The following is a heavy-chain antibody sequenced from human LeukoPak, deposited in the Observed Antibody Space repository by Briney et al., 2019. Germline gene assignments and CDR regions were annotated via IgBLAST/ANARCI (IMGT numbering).Heavy chain of an antibody. CDR3: ARDNWTDY. D-gene: IGHD3/OR15-3a*01. Sequence: GGSLRLSCAASGFTFSTYWMTWVRQAPGKGLEWVANIKEDGSGTYYVDSVKGRFTFSRDSAKNSLYLQMNNLRVEDTAVYYCARDNWTDYWGQGTLVTVSS. CDR1: GFTFSTYW. CDR2: IKEDGSGT. V-gene: IGHV3-7*01. J-gene: IGHJ4*02.